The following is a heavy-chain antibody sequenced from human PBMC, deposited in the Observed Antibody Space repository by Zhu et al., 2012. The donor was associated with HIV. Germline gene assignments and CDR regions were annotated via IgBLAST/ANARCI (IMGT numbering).Heavy chain of an antibody. CDR3: TRGGNSHET. CDR2: VSTDGVIT. V-gene: IGHV3-74*01. D-gene: IGHD5-12*01. J-gene: IGHJ4*02. CDR1: GFSISDYW. Sequence: EVQLVGSGGGLVQPGGSLRLSCTASGFSISDYWMHWVRQAPGKGLVWVSDVSTDGVITNYVDSVKGRFTMSRDNAKNMVYLQMNSLRVEDTAIYYCTRGGNSHETWGQGILVTVSS.